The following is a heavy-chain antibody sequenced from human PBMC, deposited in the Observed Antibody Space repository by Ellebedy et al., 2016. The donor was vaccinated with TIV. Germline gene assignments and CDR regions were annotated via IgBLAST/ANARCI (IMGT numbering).Heavy chain of an antibody. CDR2: INPKSGGT. D-gene: IGHD7-27*01. CDR3: ASPSPGDAGSWYFDV. J-gene: IGHJ2*01. CDR1: GYTFTTYG. Sequence: ASVKVSCXASGYTFTTYGISWVRQAPGQGLEWMGWINPKSGGTHYAQNFQGRVTVTRDTSISTAYMELSSLRSDDTAVYYCASPSPGDAGSWYFDVWGRGTLVTVSS. V-gene: IGHV1-2*02.